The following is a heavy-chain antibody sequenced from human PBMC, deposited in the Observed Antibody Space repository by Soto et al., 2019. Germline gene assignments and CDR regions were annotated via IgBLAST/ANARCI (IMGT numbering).Heavy chain of an antibody. CDR3: ARGSGYDYPIDD. J-gene: IGHJ4*02. CDR2: INAGNGNT. V-gene: IGHV1-3*01. D-gene: IGHD5-12*01. Sequence: QVQLVQSGAEVKKPGASVKVSCKSTGYTFTSYAMHWVRQAPGQRREWMGGINAGNGNTKYSQKFQGRVTITRDTTASTADMELSSLRSEDTAVYYCARGSGYDYPIDDWGQGTLVTVSS. CDR1: GYTFTSYA.